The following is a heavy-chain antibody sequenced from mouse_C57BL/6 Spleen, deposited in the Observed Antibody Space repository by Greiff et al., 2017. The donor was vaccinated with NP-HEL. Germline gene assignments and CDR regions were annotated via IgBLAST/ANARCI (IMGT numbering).Heavy chain of an antibody. CDR1: GYTYTSYW. V-gene: IGHV1-53*01. D-gene: IGHD2-2*01. J-gene: IGHJ4*01. CDR2: INPSNGGT. CDR3: ARLRMVTMAMDD. Sequence: QVQLQQPGTELVKPGASVKLSCKASGYTYTSYWMHWVKQRPGQGLEWIGNINPSNGGTNYNEKFKSKATLTVDKSSSTAYMQLSSLTSEDSAVYYCARLRMVTMAMDDWGQGTSVTVSS.